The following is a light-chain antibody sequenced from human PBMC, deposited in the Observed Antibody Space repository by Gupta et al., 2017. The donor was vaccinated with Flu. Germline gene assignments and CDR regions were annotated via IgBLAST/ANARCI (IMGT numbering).Light chain of an antibody. V-gene: IGLV1-44*01. CDR1: SSNNGNNP. CDR3: AAWDDSLNGVV. J-gene: IGLJ3*02. Sequence: QSVLTQPPSASGTPGQRVTIPCSVSSSNNGNNPVNWYQQLPGTAPKLLISRNDQRPSGVPDRFSGSKSGTSASLAISGLQSEDEASYSCAAWDDSLNGVVFGGGTKLTVL. CDR2: RND.